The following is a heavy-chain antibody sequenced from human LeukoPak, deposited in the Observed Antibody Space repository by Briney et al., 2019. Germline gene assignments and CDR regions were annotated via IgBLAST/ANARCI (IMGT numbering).Heavy chain of an antibody. D-gene: IGHD6-13*01. Sequence: GGSLRLSCAASGFTFSSYAMSWVRQAPGKGLEWVSAISGSGGSTYYADSVKGRFTISRDNSKNTLYLQMNSLRAEDTAVYYCAKVKQQLWNYYYGMDVWGQGTTVTVSS. CDR1: GFTFSSYA. CDR3: AKVKQQLWNYYYGMDV. V-gene: IGHV3-23*01. J-gene: IGHJ6*02. CDR2: ISGSGGST.